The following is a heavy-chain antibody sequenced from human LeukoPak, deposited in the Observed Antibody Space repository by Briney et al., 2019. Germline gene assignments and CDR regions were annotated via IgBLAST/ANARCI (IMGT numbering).Heavy chain of an antibody. D-gene: IGHD6-13*01. J-gene: IGHJ3*02. Sequence: GESLKISCKGSGFNFSNSWIGWVRQMPGKGLEWMGIIYPGDSDTRYSPSFQGQVTTSADKSISTAYLQWSSLKASDTAMYYCAKTYSTRWDAFDIWGQGTMVTVSS. CDR1: GFNFSNSW. CDR3: AKTYSTRWDAFDI. V-gene: IGHV5-51*01. CDR2: IYPGDSDT.